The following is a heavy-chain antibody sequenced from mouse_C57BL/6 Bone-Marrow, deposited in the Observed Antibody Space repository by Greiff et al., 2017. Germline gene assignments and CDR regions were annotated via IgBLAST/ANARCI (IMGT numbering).Heavy chain of an antibody. Sequence: VQLKESGPELVKPGASVKLSCKASGYTFTSYDINWVKQRPGQGLAWIGWIYPRDGSTKYNEKFKGKATLTVDTSSSTAYMELHSLTSEDSAVYFCARWAVVVPYAMDYWGQGTSVTVSS. D-gene: IGHD1-1*01. J-gene: IGHJ4*01. CDR3: ARWAVVVPYAMDY. CDR1: GYTFTSYD. V-gene: IGHV1-85*01. CDR2: IYPRDGST.